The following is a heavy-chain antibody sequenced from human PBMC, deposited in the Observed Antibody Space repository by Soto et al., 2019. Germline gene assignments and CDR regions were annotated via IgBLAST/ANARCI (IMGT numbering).Heavy chain of an antibody. V-gene: IGHV1-69*02. CDR1: GDTFSSYT. Sequence: QVQLVQSGAEVKKPGSSVKVSCKASGDTFSSYTITWVRQAPGQGLEWMGRIIPILGIATYAQKFQGRVTITADISTSTAYMELSSLRAEDTAIYYCARAGRENSGYDSWGQGTLVTVSS. CDR2: IIPILGIA. CDR3: ARAGRENSGYDS. J-gene: IGHJ4*02. D-gene: IGHD3-22*01.